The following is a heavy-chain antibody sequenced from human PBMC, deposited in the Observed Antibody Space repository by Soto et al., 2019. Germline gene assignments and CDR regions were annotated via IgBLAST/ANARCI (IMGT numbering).Heavy chain of an antibody. V-gene: IGHV4-59*01. J-gene: IGHJ4*02. CDR2: IYYGGST. D-gene: IGHD2-15*01. CDR1: GGSISSYY. Sequence: NPSETLSLTCTVSGGSISSYYWSWIRQPPGKGLEWIGYIYYGGSTNYNPSLKSRVTISVDTSKNQFSLKLSSVTAADTAVYYCARYCSGGSCYQAYFDYWGQGTLVTVSS. CDR3: ARYCSGGSCYQAYFDY.